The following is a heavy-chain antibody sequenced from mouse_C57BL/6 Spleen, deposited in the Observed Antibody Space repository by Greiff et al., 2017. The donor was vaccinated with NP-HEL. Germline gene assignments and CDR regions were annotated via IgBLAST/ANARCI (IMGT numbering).Heavy chain of an antibody. D-gene: IGHD1-1*01. CDR3: ACSYARIWFAY. Sequence: DVKLVESGGGLVKPGGSLKLSCAASGFTFSSYAMSWVRQTPEKRLEWVATISDGGSYTYYPDNVKGRFTISRDNAKNNLYLQMSHLKSEDTAMYYWACSYARIWFAYWGQGTLVTVSA. CDR1: GFTFSSYA. V-gene: IGHV5-4*03. J-gene: IGHJ3*01. CDR2: ISDGGSYT.